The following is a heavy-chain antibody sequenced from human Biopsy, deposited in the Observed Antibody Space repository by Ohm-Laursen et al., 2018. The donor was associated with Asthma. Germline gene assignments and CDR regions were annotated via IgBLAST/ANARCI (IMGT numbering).Heavy chain of an antibody. D-gene: IGHD6-6*01. CDR3: ARAVSSSSYWYFDL. CDR1: PGSFSGFF. CDR2: TSERGVT. V-gene: IGHV4-34*01. Sequence: SETLSLTCDVYPGSFSGFFWTWIRQSPGKGLEWIGETSERGVTNNNPSLKSRVIISIDTYWNRVSLKLTSVTAADTAVYYCARAVSSSSYWYFDLWGRGTLVTVSS. J-gene: IGHJ2*01.